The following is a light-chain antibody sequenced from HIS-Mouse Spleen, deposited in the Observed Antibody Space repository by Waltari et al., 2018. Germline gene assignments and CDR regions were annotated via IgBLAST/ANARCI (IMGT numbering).Light chain of an antibody. J-gene: IGLJ2*01. CDR1: ELPKKY. Sequence: SYELTQPPSVSVSPGQTHRITCPGDELPKKYAYWYQQKSGQAPVLVIYEDSKRPSGIPERFSGSSSGTMATLTISGAQVEDEADYYCYSTDSSGNHRVFGGGTKLTVL. CDR2: EDS. V-gene: IGLV3-10*01. CDR3: YSTDSSGNHRV.